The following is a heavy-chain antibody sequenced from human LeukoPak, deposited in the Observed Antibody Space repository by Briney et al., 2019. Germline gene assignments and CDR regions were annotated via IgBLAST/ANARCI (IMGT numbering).Heavy chain of an antibody. CDR2: ISYDGSNK. CDR1: GFTFSSYA. J-gene: IGHJ4*02. V-gene: IGHV3-30*04. D-gene: IGHD2-8*01. Sequence: QPGGSLRLSCAASGFTFSSYAMHWVRQAPGKGLEWVAVISYDGSNKYYADSVKGRFTISRDNSKNTLYLQMNSLRAEDTAVYYCARGPPSYCTNGVCYDYWGQGTLVTVSS. CDR3: ARGPPSYCTNGVCYDY.